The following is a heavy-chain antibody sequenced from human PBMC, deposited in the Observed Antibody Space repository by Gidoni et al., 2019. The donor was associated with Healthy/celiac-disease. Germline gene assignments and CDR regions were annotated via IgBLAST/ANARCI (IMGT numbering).Heavy chain of an antibody. D-gene: IGHD6-19*01. CDR3: AKDLIAVAGTGGAFDI. CDR2: MSWDGGST. V-gene: IGHV3-43*01. Sequence: EVQLVESGGVVVQPGGSLRLSCAASGFTFADYTMHWVRQAPGKGLEWVSLMSWDGGSTDYADSVKGRFTISRYNSKNSLYLQMNSLRTEDTALYYCAKDLIAVAGTGGAFDIWGQGTMVTVSS. J-gene: IGHJ3*02. CDR1: GFTFADYT.